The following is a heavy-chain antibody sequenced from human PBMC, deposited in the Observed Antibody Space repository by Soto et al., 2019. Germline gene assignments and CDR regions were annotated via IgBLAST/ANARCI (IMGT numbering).Heavy chain of an antibody. Sequence: SQTLSLTCAISGDSVSSNSAAWNWIRQSPSRGLEWLGRTYYRSKWYNDYAVSVKSRITINPDTSKNQFSLQLNSVTPEDTAVYYCARGVLRYCSSTSCYAFGYYYYYMDVWGKGTTVTVSS. CDR3: ARGVLRYCSSTSCYAFGYYYYYMDV. CDR1: GDSVSSNSAA. J-gene: IGHJ6*03. D-gene: IGHD2-2*01. CDR2: TYYRSKWYN. V-gene: IGHV6-1*01.